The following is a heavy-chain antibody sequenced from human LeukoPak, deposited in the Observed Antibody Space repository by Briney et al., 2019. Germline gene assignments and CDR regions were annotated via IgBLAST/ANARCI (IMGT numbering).Heavy chain of an antibody. Sequence: SETLSLTCIVSGGSISRGSYYWNWIRQPAGKGLEWMGRIYYSGSTNYNPSLKSRVTISVDTSKNQFSLKLSSVTAADTAVYYCARSRRGTTDYWGQGTLVTVSS. CDR2: IYYSGST. CDR3: ARSRRGTTDY. CDR1: GGSISRGSYY. D-gene: IGHD1-1*01. J-gene: IGHJ4*02. V-gene: IGHV4-61*10.